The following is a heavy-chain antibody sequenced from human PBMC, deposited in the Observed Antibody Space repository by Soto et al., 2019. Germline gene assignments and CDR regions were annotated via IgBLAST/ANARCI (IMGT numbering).Heavy chain of an antibody. CDR1: GYTLTELS. CDR2: FDPEDGET. CDR3: ATDFSRGSSSWFRFLDAFDI. Sequence: ASVKVSCKVSGYTLTELSMHWVRQAPGKGLEWMGGFDPEDGETIYAQKFQGRVTMTEDTSTDTAYMELSSLRSEDTAVYYCATDFSRGSSSWFRFLDAFDIWGQGTMVTVSS. J-gene: IGHJ3*02. V-gene: IGHV1-24*01. D-gene: IGHD6-13*01.